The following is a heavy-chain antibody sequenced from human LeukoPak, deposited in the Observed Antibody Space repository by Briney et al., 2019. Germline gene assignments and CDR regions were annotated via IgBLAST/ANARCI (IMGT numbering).Heavy chain of an antibody. J-gene: IGHJ5*02. CDR2: IYYSGST. V-gene: IGHV4-59*01. Sequence: PSETLSLTCTVSGGSISSYYWSWIRQPPGKGLEWIGYIYYSGSTNYNPSLKSGVTISVDTSKNQFSLKLSSVTAADTAVYYCARVYSSGWYVGGWFDPWGQGTLVTVSS. D-gene: IGHD6-19*01. CDR3: ARVYSSGWYVGGWFDP. CDR1: GGSISSYY.